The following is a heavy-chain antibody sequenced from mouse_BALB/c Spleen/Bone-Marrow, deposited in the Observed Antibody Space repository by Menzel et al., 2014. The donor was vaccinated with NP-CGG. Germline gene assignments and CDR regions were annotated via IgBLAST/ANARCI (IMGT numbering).Heavy chain of an antibody. CDR2: ISRGGSYT. CDR1: GFTFSSYT. CDR3: ARHGTTASFFAY. Sequence: EVQGVESGGGLVKPGGSLKLSCAASGFTFSSYTMSWVRQTPEKRLEWVATISRGGSYTYYPDSVKGRFTISRDNAKNALFLQISSLKSEDTAMYYCARHGTTASFFAYWGQGTLVTVSA. D-gene: IGHD1-2*01. J-gene: IGHJ3*01. V-gene: IGHV5-6-4*01.